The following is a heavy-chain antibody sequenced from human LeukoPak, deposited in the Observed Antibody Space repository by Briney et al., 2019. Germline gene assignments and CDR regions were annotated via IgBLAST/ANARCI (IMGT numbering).Heavy chain of an antibody. Sequence: PSETLSLTCSVSGGSISIYYWSWIRQPPGKGLEWIGYIYNSGSTNYNPSLKSRVTISVDTSKNQFSLKLTSVTAADTAVYYCARDRELGYWGQGTLVTVSS. CDR3: ARDRELGY. CDR2: IYNSGST. D-gene: IGHD3-10*01. J-gene: IGHJ4*02. CDR1: GGSISIYY. V-gene: IGHV4-59*01.